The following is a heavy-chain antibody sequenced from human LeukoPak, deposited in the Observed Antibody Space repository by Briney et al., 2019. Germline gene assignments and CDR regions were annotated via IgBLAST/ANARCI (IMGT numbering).Heavy chain of an antibody. V-gene: IGHV4-59*01. D-gene: IGHD5-18*01. CDR3: ARGADTLMVTAQNY. CDR2: IYYSGST. Sequence: PSETLSLTCTVSGGSISSYYWSWIRQPPGKGLEWIGYIYYSGSTNYNPSLKSRVTISVDTSKNQFSLKLSSVTAADTAVYYCARGADTLMVTAQNYWGQGTLVTVSS. J-gene: IGHJ4*02. CDR1: GGSISSYY.